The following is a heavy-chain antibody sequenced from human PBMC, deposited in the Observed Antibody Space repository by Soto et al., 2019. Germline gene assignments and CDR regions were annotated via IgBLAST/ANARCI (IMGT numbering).Heavy chain of an antibody. V-gene: IGHV4-39*01. CDR2: IYYSGST. D-gene: IGHD3-9*01. Sequence: SETLSLTCTVSGGSISSSSYYWGWIRQPPGKGLEWIGSIYYSGSTYYNPSLKSRVTISVDTSKNQFSLKLSSVTAADTAVYCCARHLYYDILTGSGYPYYYYYMDVWGKGTTVTVSS. J-gene: IGHJ6*03. CDR3: ARHLYYDILTGSGYPYYYYYMDV. CDR1: GGSISSSSYY.